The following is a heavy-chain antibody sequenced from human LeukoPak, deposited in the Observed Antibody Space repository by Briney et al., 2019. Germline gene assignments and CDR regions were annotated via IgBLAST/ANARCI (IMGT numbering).Heavy chain of an antibody. D-gene: IGHD2-8*01. V-gene: IGHV1-46*01. CDR1: GYSFISYG. J-gene: IGHJ4*02. CDR3: ARVRYAEPYFDY. CDR2: INPSGGST. Sequence: ASVKVSCKASGYSFISYGISWVRQAPGQGLEWMGIINPSGGSTSYAQKFQGRVTMTRDTSTSTVYMELSSLRSEDTAVYYCARVRYAEPYFDYWGQGTLVTVSS.